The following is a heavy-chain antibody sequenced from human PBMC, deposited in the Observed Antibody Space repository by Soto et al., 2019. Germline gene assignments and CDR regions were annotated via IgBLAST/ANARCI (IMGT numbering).Heavy chain of an antibody. Sequence: SVKVSCKASGGTFNKFAFSWVRQAPGQGFEWMGGIIPVFRAANYAQRFRGRITITADEYTSTVYLYLNDLRSDDTAVYYCARRYCASDNCPLFYYFVDLWGLGTTVTVSS. CDR3: ARRYCASDNCPLFYYFVDL. V-gene: IGHV1-69*13. D-gene: IGHD2-21*02. CDR2: IIPVFRAA. J-gene: IGHJ6*02. CDR1: GGTFNKFA.